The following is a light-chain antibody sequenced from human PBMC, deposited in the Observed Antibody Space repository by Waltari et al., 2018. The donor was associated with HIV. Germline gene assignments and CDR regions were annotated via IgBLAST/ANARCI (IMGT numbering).Light chain of an antibody. Sequence: QSALTQPASVSGSPGQSITISCTGTSSDVGGSTYVSRYQQHPGKAPKHMIYDASKRPSGVSNRFSGSKSGNTASLTISGLQAEDEADYYCCSYAGSSTYVVFGGGTKLTVL. V-gene: IGLV2-23*01. CDR1: SSDVGGSTY. CDR2: DAS. CDR3: CSYAGSSTYVV. J-gene: IGLJ2*01.